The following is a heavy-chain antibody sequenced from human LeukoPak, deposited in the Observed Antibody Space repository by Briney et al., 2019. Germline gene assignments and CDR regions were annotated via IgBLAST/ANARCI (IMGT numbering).Heavy chain of an antibody. CDR2: INHSGRT. J-gene: IGHJ5*02. Sequence: SETLSLTCAVYGGSFSDYYWTWIRQPPGKGLEWIGEINHSGRTKYNPSLKSRVTISVDTSKSQFSLDLKSVAAADTAVYYCARGRGVVYRDWFDHWGQGTLVTVSS. CDR1: GGSFSDYY. V-gene: IGHV4-34*01. D-gene: IGHD2-8*02. CDR3: ARGRGVVYRDWFDH.